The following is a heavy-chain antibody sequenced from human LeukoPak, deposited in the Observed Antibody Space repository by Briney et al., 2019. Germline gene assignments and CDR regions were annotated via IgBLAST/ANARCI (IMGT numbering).Heavy chain of an antibody. J-gene: IGHJ6*03. CDR1: GFTFSNYA. V-gene: IGHV3-23*01. D-gene: IGHD3-3*02. Sequence: GGSLRLSCAASGFTFSNYAMNWVRQAPGKGLEWVSDISAGGGNSYYADSVKGRFTISRDNSKNTVYLQMNSLRAEDTAVYYCAKGTSTYYYYMDVWGKGTTVTVSS. CDR3: AKGTSTYYYYMDV. CDR2: ISAGGGNS.